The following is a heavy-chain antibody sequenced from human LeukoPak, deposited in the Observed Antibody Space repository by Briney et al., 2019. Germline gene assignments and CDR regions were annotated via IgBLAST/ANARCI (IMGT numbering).Heavy chain of an antibody. CDR2: LDPEDGET. D-gene: IGHD3-22*01. CDR3: ATRPVKYYYDSTGYRLDAFDI. V-gene: IGHV1-24*01. Sequence: GASVKVSCKVSGYTLTELSMHWVRQAPGKGLEWMGGLDPEDGETIYAQKFQGRVTMTEDTSPDTAYMELSSLRSEDTAVYYCATRPVKYYYDSTGYRLDAFDIWGQGTMVTVSS. CDR1: GYTLTELS. J-gene: IGHJ3*02.